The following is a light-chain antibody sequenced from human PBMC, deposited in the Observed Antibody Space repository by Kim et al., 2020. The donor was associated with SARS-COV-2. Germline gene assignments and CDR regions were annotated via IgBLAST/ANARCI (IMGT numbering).Light chain of an antibody. V-gene: IGKV1-12*01. CDR2: AAS. CDR1: QDLSTV. J-gene: IGKJ4*01. CDR3: QQPSSFPLT. Sequence: SSSVGDRVTITCRASQDLSTVLAWYQQKTGKAPKLLIYAASHLESGVPSRFSGSGSGTEFTLTIRSLQPEDIATYYCQQPSSFPLTFGRGTKLEI.